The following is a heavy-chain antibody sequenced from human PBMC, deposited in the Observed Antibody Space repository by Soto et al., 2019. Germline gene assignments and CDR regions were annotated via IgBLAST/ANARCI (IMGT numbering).Heavy chain of an antibody. CDR2: MSPRSGAT. Sequence: GASVKVSCKVSGYTFSIYDINWVRQATGQGPEWMGWMSPRSGATGYAQKFEGRVTMTRDSSESTAYMELSSLTSDDTAIYYCTRGSVVATMGYYYYYGMDVWGQGTTVTVSS. J-gene: IGHJ6*02. CDR1: GYTFSIYD. D-gene: IGHD5-12*01. CDR3: TRGSVVATMGYYYYYGMDV. V-gene: IGHV1-8*01.